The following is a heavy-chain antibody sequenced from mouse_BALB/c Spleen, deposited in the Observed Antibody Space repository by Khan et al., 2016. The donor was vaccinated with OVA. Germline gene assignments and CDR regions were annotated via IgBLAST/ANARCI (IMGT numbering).Heavy chain of an antibody. Sequence: QIQLVQSGPELKTPGETVRISCKASGYTFTTAGIQWVQKMPGKGLKWIGWINTHSGVPKYAEDFKGRFAFSLEISVSTAYLQITNLKNEDTATYFCARGGAAYDRNDGGAMEYWGQGTSVTVSS. V-gene: IGHV9-4*02. J-gene: IGHJ4*01. CDR3: ARGGAAYDRNDGGAMEY. CDR2: INTHSGVP. D-gene: IGHD2-14*01. CDR1: GYTFTTAG.